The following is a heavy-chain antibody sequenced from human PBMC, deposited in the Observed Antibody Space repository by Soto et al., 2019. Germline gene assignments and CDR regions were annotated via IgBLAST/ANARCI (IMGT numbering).Heavy chain of an antibody. D-gene: IGHD6-13*01. CDR1: GGSFSGYY. V-gene: IGHV4-34*01. J-gene: IGHJ4*02. CDR3: ARWVGYSSRLDY. Sequence: QVQLQQWGAGLLKPSETLSLTCAVYGGSFSGYYWSWIRQPPGKGLEWIGEINHSGSTNYNPSLKSRVTISVDTSKNQFSLKLSSVTAADTAVYYCARWVGYSSRLDYWGQGTLVTVSS. CDR2: INHSGST.